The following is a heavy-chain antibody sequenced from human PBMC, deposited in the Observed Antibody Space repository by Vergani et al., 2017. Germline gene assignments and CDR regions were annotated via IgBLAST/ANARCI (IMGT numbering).Heavy chain of an antibody. Sequence: VQLVQSGAEVKKPWESLKISCKASGYTFTSYGISWVRQAPGQGLEWMGWISAYNGNTNYAQKLQGRVTMTTDTSTSTAYMELRSLRSDDTAVYYCARDWGVVPAAMRPGGDYWGQGTLVTVSS. J-gene: IGHJ4*02. CDR1: GYTFTSYG. CDR2: ISAYNGNT. CDR3: ARDWGVVPAAMRPGGDY. V-gene: IGHV1-18*01. D-gene: IGHD2-2*01.